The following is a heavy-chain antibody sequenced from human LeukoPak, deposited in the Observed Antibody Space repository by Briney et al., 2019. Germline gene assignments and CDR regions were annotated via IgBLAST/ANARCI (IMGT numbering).Heavy chain of an antibody. CDR3: ARDGTPNYSSGWVYVDV. CDR1: GFTFSSYE. J-gene: IGHJ6*03. D-gene: IGHD6-25*01. Sequence: GGSLRLSCAASGFTFSSYEMNWVRQAPGKGLEWVSYITSSGSTTHYADSVKGRFTISRDNAKNSLYLQMNSLRAEDTAVYYCARDGTPNYSSGWVYVDVWGKGTTVTISS. CDR2: ITSSGSTT. V-gene: IGHV3-48*03.